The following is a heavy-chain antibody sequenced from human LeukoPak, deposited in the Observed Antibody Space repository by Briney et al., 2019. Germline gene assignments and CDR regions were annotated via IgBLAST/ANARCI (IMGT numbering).Heavy chain of an antibody. CDR3: ARGNYVDWFDP. V-gene: IGHV4-59*11. CDR2: IYHTGST. CDR1: GGSFSNHY. Sequence: SETLSLTCTVSGGSFSNHYWSWIRQPPGKGLEWIGYIYHTGSTNYNPSLKSRVTISVDTSKNHFSLKLSSVAAADTAVYYCARGNYVDWFDPWGQGTQVTVSS. D-gene: IGHD1-7*01. J-gene: IGHJ5*02.